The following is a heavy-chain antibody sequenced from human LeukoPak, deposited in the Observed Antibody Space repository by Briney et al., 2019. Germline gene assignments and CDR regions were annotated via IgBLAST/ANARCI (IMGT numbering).Heavy chain of an antibody. CDR1: GFTFSSYG. J-gene: IGHJ4*02. D-gene: IGHD2-21*02. V-gene: IGHV3-30*18. CDR3: AKDWSTIGDVTFFDY. CDR2: ISYDRSNK. Sequence: GGSLRLSCAASGFTFSSYGMHWVRQAPGKGLEWVAVISYDRSNKYYADSVKGRFTISRDNSKNTLYLQMNSLRAEDTAVYYCAKDWSTIGDVTFFDYWGQGTLVTVSS.